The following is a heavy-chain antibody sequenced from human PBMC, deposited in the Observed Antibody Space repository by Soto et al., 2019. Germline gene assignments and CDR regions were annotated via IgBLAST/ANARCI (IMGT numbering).Heavy chain of an antibody. CDR1: GFTFSSYE. Sequence: EVQLVESGGGLVQPGGSLRLSCAASGFTFSSYEMNWVRQAPGKGLEWVSYISSSGSTIYYADSVKGRFTISRDNAKNSLYLQMNSLRAEDTAVYYCARVGYSYGYPIAAAGPFDYWGQGTLVTVSS. CDR3: ARVGYSYGYPIAAAGPFDY. J-gene: IGHJ4*02. D-gene: IGHD5-18*01. CDR2: ISSSGSTI. V-gene: IGHV3-48*03.